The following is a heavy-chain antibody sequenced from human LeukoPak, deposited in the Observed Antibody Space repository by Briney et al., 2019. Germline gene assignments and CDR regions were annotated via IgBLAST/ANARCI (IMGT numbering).Heavy chain of an antibody. CDR1: GGSFSGYY. CDR3: ASYYGDYGNDAFDI. D-gene: IGHD4-17*01. V-gene: IGHV4-34*01. CDR2: INHSGST. J-gene: IGHJ3*02. Sequence: PSETLSLTCAVYGGSFSGYYWSWIRQPPGKGLEWIGEINHSGSTNYNPSLKSRVTISVDTSKNQFSLKLSSVTAADTDVYYCASYYGDYGNDAFDIWGQGTMVTVSS.